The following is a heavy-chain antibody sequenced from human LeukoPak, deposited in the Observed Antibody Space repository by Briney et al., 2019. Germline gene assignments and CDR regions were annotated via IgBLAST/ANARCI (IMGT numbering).Heavy chain of an antibody. J-gene: IGHJ4*02. CDR1: GYTLTELS. V-gene: IGHV1-24*01. CDR2: FDPEDGET. Sequence: ASVKVSCKVSGYTLTELSMHWVRQAPGKGLEWMGGFDPEDGETIYAQKLQGRVTMTEDTSTGTAYMELSSLRSEDTAVYYCAAIRMTTVTTYVFDYWGQGTLVTVSS. CDR3: AAIRMTTVTTYVFDY. D-gene: IGHD4-17*01.